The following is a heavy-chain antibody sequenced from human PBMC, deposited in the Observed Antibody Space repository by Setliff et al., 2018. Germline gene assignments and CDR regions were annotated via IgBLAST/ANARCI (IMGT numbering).Heavy chain of an antibody. CDR3: ARSEGSSWLSSYYYYYGMDV. Sequence: ASVKVSCKASGYTFTTYGISWVRQAPGQGLEWMGWISAYNGDTNYAQKLQGRVTMTTDTSTSTAYMELRSLRSDDTAVYYCARSEGSSWLSSYYYYYGMDVWGQGTTGTVSS. CDR1: GYTFTTYG. D-gene: IGHD6-13*01. CDR2: ISAYNGDT. J-gene: IGHJ6*02. V-gene: IGHV1-18*01.